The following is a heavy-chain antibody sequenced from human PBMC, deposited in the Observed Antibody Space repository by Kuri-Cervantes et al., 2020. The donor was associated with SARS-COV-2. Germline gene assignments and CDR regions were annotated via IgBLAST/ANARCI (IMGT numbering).Heavy chain of an antibody. CDR1: GYTFTGYY. CDR2: INPNSGGT. V-gene: IGHV1-2*04. Sequence: ASVKVSCKASGYTFTGYYMRWVRQAPGQGLEWMGWINPNSGGTNYAQKFQGWVTMTRDTSIRTVYMELSQLRSDDTAVYYCARSTAFRRLVVISQGGAFDIWGQGTMVTVSS. D-gene: IGHD3-22*01. J-gene: IGHJ3*02. CDR3: ARSTAFRRLVVISQGGAFDI.